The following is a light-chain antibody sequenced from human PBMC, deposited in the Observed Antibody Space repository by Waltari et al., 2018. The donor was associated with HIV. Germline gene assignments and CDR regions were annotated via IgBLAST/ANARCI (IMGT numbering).Light chain of an antibody. Sequence: QSAQTQPASVSGSPGQSITISCSGTSSDISTYNFVSWYQKPPDKAPKLLIYDVDTRPSGVPRRFSGSKSGDTASLTISAIQADDEADYFCSSYTTTNTVVFGGGTKVSVL. CDR3: SSYTTTNTVV. V-gene: IGLV2-14*03. CDR1: SSDISTYNF. J-gene: IGLJ2*01. CDR2: DVD.